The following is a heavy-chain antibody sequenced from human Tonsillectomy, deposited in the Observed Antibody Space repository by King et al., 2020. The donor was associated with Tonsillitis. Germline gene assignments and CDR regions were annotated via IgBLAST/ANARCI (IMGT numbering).Heavy chain of an antibody. J-gene: IGHJ3*02. CDR1: WGALSSYN. CDR3: ARDLNHYDFWSGYSAGAFDI. D-gene: IGHD3-3*01. CDR2: IYYTGSS. V-gene: IGHV4-59*01. Sequence: QLQESGPGLVKPSETLSLTCTVSWGALSSYNWSVIRQPPGKGLESVGDIYYTGSSNYNTSLKSRVTISVDTSKNQFSLKLRPVTAADTAVYYCARDLNHYDFWSGYSAGAFDIWGQGTMVTVSS.